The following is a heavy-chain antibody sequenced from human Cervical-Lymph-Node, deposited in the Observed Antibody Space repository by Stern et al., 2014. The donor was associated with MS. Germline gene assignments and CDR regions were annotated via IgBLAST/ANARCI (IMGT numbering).Heavy chain of an antibody. D-gene: IGHD3-16*01. CDR2: VIPFVGTS. V-gene: IGHV1-69*06. Sequence: QVQLVQSGAEVKKPGSSVKVSCKSSGGISWVRQAPGQGLEWMGGVIPFVGTSNYAQKVQGRVTITADTSTNTAYLELSSLKPDDTAVYYCGGGGGDNWFDPWGQGTLVTVSS. CDR1: GG. J-gene: IGHJ5*02. CDR3: GGGGGDNWFDP.